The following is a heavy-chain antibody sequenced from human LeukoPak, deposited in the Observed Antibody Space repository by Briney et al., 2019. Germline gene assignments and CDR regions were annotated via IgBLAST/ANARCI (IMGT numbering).Heavy chain of an antibody. Sequence: PGGSLRLSCAASGFTLSSYAMSWVRQAPGKGLEWVSAISASGANTYYGDSVKGRFTISRDTSKNDLYLQMNSLRAEDTALYYCAKVAGNIYSSSSRYFDYWGQGTLVTVSS. CDR2: ISASGANT. CDR1: GFTLSSYA. J-gene: IGHJ4*02. CDR3: AKVAGNIYSSSSRYFDY. D-gene: IGHD6-6*01. V-gene: IGHV3-23*01.